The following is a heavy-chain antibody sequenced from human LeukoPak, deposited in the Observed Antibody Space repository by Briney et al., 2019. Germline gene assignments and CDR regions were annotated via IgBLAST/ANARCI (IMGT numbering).Heavy chain of an antibody. V-gene: IGHV3-9*01. CDR3: ANAAYSSGGEVDY. J-gene: IGHJ4*02. Sequence: GRSLRLSCAASGFTFDDYAMHWVRQAPGKGLEWVSGISWNSGSIGYADSVKGRFTISRDNVKNSLYLQMNSLRAEDTALYYCANAAYSSGGEVDYWGQGTLVTVSS. D-gene: IGHD6-19*01. CDR2: ISWNSGSI. CDR1: GFTFDDYA.